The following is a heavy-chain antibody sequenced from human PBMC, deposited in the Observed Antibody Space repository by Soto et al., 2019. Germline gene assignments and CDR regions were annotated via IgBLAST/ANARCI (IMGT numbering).Heavy chain of an antibody. CDR1: GYTFTSYG. D-gene: IGHD3-3*01. J-gene: IGHJ6*03. CDR2: ISAYNGNT. Sequence: ASMKVSCKASGYTFTSYGISWVRQAPGQGLEWMGWISAYNGNTNYAQKLQGRVTMTTDTSTDTAYMELSSLRSDDTAVYYCASGTRLQVIRFLEWKKVMDVWGKGPTVTVFS. CDR3: ASGTRLQVIRFLEWKKVMDV. V-gene: IGHV1-18*01.